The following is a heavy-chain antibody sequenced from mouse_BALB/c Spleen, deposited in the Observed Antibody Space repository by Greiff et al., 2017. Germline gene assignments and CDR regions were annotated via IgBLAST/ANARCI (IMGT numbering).Heavy chain of an antibody. J-gene: IGHJ4*01. CDR1: GYTFTDYA. CDR3: ARLDTTVAYAMDY. D-gene: IGHD1-1*01. CDR2: ISTYYGDA. V-gene: IGHV1S137*01. Sequence: VKLQESGAELVRPGVSVKISCKGSGYTFTDYAMHWVKQSHAKSLEWIGVISTYYGDASYNQKFKGKATMTVDKSSSTAYMELARLTSEDSAIYYCARLDTTVAYAMDYWGQGTSVTVSS.